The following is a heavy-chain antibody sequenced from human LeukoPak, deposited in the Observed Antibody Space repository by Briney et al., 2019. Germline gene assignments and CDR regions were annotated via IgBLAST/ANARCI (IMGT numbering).Heavy chain of an antibody. V-gene: IGHV3-48*03. D-gene: IGHD3-10*02. Sequence: PGGSLRLSCAASGFTFSSYEMNWVREAPGEGLERGSSISSSGSTIYYADSVKGRFTISRDNAKISLYLQMNSLRAEDTAVYYCAELGITMIGGVRGKGTTVTISS. J-gene: IGHJ6*04. CDR1: GFTFSSYE. CDR3: AELGITMIGGV. CDR2: ISSSGSTI.